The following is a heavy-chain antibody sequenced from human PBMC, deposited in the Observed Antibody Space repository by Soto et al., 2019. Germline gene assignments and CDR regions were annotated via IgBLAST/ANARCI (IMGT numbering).Heavy chain of an antibody. CDR2: ISRDGNAI. CDR3: ARGAEMSSLTKWFDP. V-gene: IGHV3-11*01. Sequence: GGSLRLSCAASGFIFSDYYMSWFRQAPGKGLEWLAYISRDGNAIFYADSVNGRFTISRDNAKNSLFLQMDDLRAEDTAMFFCARGAEMSSLTKWFDPWGQGTLVTVSS. J-gene: IGHJ5*02. CDR1: GFIFSDYY. D-gene: IGHD1-1*01.